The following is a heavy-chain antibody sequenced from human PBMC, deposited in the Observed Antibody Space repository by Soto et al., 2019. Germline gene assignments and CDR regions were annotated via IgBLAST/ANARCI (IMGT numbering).Heavy chain of an antibody. CDR1: GFTFSSYG. J-gene: IGHJ6*02. D-gene: IGHD6-19*01. CDR3: VKDGSSGWPYFYDMDV. CDR2: ISYDGRNK. V-gene: IGHV3-30*18. Sequence: PGGSLRLSCAASGFTFSSYGMHWVRQAPGKVLEWVAVISYDGRNKYYADAVKGRFTISRDNSKNTLYLQMSSLRAEDTAVYYCVKDGSSGWPYFYDMDVWGQGTTVTVSS.